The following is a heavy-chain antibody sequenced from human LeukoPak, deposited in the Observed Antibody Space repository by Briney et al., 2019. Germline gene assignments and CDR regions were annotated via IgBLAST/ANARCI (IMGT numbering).Heavy chain of an antibody. Sequence: PGGSLRLSCAASGFTFSTYGMHWVRQAPGKGLEWVAFIRYDGSNKYYADSVKGRFTISRDNSKNTLYLQMNSLRAEDTAVYYCAKDAYGDYAGTFDYWGQGTLVTVSS. CDR2: IRYDGSNK. V-gene: IGHV3-30*02. D-gene: IGHD4-17*01. CDR3: AKDAYGDYAGTFDY. CDR1: GFTFSTYG. J-gene: IGHJ4*02.